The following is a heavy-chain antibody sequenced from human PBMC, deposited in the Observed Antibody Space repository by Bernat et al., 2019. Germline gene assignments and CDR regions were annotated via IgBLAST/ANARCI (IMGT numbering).Heavy chain of an antibody. J-gene: IGHJ4*02. CDR2: IDSEGSRI. V-gene: IGHV3-74*01. D-gene: IGHD3-10*01. Sequence: EVQLVESGGGLVQPGGSLRLSCAASGFTFSSYGMYWVRQAPGKGLVWVSGIDSEGSRITYADSLRGRFNISSKNPKKTLYQQMNILRAEETAVYYCASYKGGAPKDYWGPGTLVTLS. CDR3: ASYKGGAPKDY. CDR1: GFTFSSYG.